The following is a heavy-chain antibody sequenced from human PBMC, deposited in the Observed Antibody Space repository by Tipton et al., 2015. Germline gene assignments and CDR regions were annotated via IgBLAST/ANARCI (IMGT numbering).Heavy chain of an antibody. J-gene: IGHJ4*02. CDR1: GLSFSSYS. D-gene: IGHD2-21*02. CDR2: ISGSGGST. V-gene: IGHV3-23*01. CDR3: AKSARDVVLTGWGVKYYFDY. Sequence: SLRLSCAATGLSFSSYSMNWVRQAPGKGLEWVPTISGSGGSTYYADSVKGRFTISRDNSKNTVYLQMNSLRAEDTAVYYCAKSARDVVLTGWGVKYYFDYWGQGTLVTGSS.